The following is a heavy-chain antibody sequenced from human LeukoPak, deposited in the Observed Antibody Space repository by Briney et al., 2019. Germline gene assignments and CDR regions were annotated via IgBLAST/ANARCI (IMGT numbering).Heavy chain of an antibody. CDR3: ARRGWDLSAAFDL. Sequence: PSETLSLTCTVSGGSISSSSYYWGWIRQPPGKGLEWIGSIYYSGSTYYNPSLKSRVTISVDTSKNQFSLKLSSVTAADTAIFYCARRGWDLSAAFDLWGQGTKVTVSS. J-gene: IGHJ3*01. CDR2: IYYSGST. V-gene: IGHV4-39*01. D-gene: IGHD1-26*01. CDR1: GGSISSSSYY.